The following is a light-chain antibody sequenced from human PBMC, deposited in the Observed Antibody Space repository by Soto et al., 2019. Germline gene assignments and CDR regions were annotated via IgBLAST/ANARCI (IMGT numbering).Light chain of an antibody. CDR1: QSVSTY. J-gene: IGKJ1*01. Sequence: DNVLTQSPDPLSLSPGERATRSCRASQSVSTYLAWYQQKPGQATRILIYDASDRATGIPARFSGSGSGTDFTLTISSLEPEDFEVDYCPERNNWPCTFGQGTKVESK. CDR3: PERNNWPCT. CDR2: DAS. V-gene: IGKV3-11*01.